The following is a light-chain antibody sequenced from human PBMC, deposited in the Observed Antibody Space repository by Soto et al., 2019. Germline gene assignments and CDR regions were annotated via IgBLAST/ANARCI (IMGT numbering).Light chain of an antibody. V-gene: IGKV3-11*01. Sequence: ETVLTQSPATLSLSPGERATLSCRASQSVKTYLAWYQQKPGQVPRLLIYDASNRATGIPARFSGSGSGTDFTLTISSLAPEDFAVYYCQQYNNWPRYTFGQGTKLEIK. J-gene: IGKJ2*01. CDR1: QSVKTY. CDR2: DAS. CDR3: QQYNNWPRYT.